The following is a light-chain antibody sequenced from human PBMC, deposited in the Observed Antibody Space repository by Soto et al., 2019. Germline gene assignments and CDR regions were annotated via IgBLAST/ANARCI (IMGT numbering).Light chain of an antibody. CDR2: EVS. Sequence: QSALTQPASVSGSPGQSITISCSGTSSDVGSYDHVAWYQQFPGKTPKLMIYEVSNRPSGVSSRFSGSKSGNTASLTISGLQAEDEADYYCISYTGSSAVVFGGGTKVTVL. J-gene: IGLJ2*01. V-gene: IGLV2-14*01. CDR1: SSDVGSYDH. CDR3: ISYTGSSAVV.